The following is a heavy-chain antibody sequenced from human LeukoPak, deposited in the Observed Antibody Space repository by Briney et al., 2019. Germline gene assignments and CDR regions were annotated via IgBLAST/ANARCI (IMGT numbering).Heavy chain of an antibody. Sequence: ASVKVSCKASGYTFIKYGITWVRQAPGQGLEWMGWISADNGNTNYARKFQGRVTMTRDTYTTTVFMELRSLRSDDTAVYYCARAHYSYDNSAYYWFDPCGQRTLVTVSS. J-gene: IGHJ5*02. V-gene: IGHV1-18*01. CDR3: ARAHYSYDNSAYYWFDP. CDR2: ISADNGNT. D-gene: IGHD3-22*01. CDR1: GYTFIKYG.